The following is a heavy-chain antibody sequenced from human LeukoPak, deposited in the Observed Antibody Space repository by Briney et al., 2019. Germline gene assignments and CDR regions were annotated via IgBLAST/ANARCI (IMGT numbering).Heavy chain of an antibody. CDR3: ARTLWFGRNAFDI. CDR1: GYTFTSYD. Sequence: ASVKVSCKASGYTFTSYDINWVRQTTGQGLEWMGWMNPNSGNTGYAQKFQGRVTMTRNTSISTAYMELSSLRSEDTAVYYCARTLWFGRNAFDIWGQGTMVTVSS. D-gene: IGHD3-10*01. V-gene: IGHV1-8*01. CDR2: MNPNSGNT. J-gene: IGHJ3*02.